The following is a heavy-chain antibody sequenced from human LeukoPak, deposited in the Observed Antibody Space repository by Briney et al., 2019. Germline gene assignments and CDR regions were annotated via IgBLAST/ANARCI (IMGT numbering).Heavy chain of an antibody. Sequence: GAVRLSRAASVLIHRRYWCSSVGPAASKGLDRVANIKQDGSEKYYVDSVKGRFTISRDNAKNSLYLQMNSLRAEDTAVYYCARGLAPPVGAGDYWGQGTLVTVSS. V-gene: IGHV3-7*01. CDR3: ARGLAPPVGAGDY. J-gene: IGHJ4*02. D-gene: IGHD1-26*01. CDR2: IKQDGSEK. CDR1: VLIHRRYW.